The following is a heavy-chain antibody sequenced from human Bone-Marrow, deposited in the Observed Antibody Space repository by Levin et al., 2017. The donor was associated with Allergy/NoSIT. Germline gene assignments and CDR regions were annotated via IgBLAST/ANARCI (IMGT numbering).Heavy chain of an antibody. CDR3: ARDDYGGDTAADY. Sequence: GESLKISCKTSGYNFANYAITWVRQAPGQGLEWMGWVSGYNGNTNSAQKFQGRVTMTMDTSTTTAYMEVKNLQYDDTAVYYCARDDYGGDTAADYWGQGTLLTVSS. V-gene: IGHV1-18*01. CDR2: VSGYNGNT. J-gene: IGHJ4*02. CDR1: GYNFANYA. D-gene: IGHD4-23*01.